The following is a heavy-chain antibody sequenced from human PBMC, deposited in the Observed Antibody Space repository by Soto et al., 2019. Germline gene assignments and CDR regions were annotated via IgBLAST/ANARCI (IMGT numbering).Heavy chain of an antibody. J-gene: IGHJ4*02. CDR1: GGTFSSYA. CDR2: IIPIFGTA. CDR3: ARDSLIAARPGYFDY. D-gene: IGHD6-6*01. Sequence: QVQLVQSGAEVKKPGSSVKVSCKASGGTFSSYAISWVRQAPGQGLEWMGGIIPIFGTANYAQKFQGRVTITADESTSTAYMELSSLRSGDTAVYYCARDSLIAARPGYFDYWGKGTLVTVSS. V-gene: IGHV1-69*01.